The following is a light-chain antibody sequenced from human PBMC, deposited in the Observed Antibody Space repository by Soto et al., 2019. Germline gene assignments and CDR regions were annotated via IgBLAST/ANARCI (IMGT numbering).Light chain of an antibody. J-gene: IGKJ2*01. Sequence: DIQMTQSPSSLSSSIGDRVTITCRASQNIRNYLNWYQQQPGQAPNLLIYASSSLRGGVPSRFRGSGSGTEFTLTISSLQPEDFATYYCQQGHTIPYTFGQGTNLGI. V-gene: IGKV1-39*01. CDR3: QQGHTIPYT. CDR1: QNIRNY. CDR2: ASS.